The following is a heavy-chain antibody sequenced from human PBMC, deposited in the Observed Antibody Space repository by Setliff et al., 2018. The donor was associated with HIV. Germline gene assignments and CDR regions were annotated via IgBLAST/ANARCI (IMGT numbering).Heavy chain of an antibody. CDR3: TKPTTVVTSYYFDS. CDR2: ISYHEKDT. D-gene: IGHD4-17*01. J-gene: IGHJ4*02. Sequence: LRLSCGASGFTFSNYGMHWVRRAPGKGLEWVASISYHEKDTFYADSVKGRFTISRDNSKNMLYLQMNSLTTEDTAVYYCTKPTTVVTSYYFDSWGQGTQVTVS. CDR1: GFTFSNYG. V-gene: IGHV3-30*18.